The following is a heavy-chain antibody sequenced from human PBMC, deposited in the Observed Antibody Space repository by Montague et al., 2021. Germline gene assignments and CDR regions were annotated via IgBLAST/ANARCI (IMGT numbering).Heavy chain of an antibody. J-gene: IGHJ4*02. V-gene: IGHV3-30*04. CDR2: ISKDGDIT. CDR3: ARGDSGYSLDY. Sequence: SLRLSCAAFGFTFSNYAMHWFRQAPGKGLEWVAVISKDGDITYYADSLKGRFTVSRDNAKNTLYLQMDSLRGDDTAAFYCARGDSGYSLDYWGQGTLVTVSS. CDR1: GFTFSNYA. D-gene: IGHD5-18*01.